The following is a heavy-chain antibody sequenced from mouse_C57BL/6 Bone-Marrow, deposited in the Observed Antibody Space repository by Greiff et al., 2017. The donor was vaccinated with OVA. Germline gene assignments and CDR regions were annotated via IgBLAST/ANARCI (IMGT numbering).Heavy chain of an antibody. Sequence: EVQVVESGGGLVKPGGSLKLSCAASGFTFSDYGMHWVRQAPEKGLEWVAYISSGSSTLYYADTVKGRFTISRDNAKNTLFLQMTSLRSEDTAMYYCARRDYGSSYDAMDYWGQGTSVTVSS. CDR1: GFTFSDYG. J-gene: IGHJ4*01. CDR3: ARRDYGSSYDAMDY. V-gene: IGHV5-17*01. CDR2: ISSGSSTL. D-gene: IGHD1-1*01.